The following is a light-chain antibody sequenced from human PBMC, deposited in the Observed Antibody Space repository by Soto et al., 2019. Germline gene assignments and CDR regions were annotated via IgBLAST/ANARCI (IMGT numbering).Light chain of an antibody. Sequence: ENVLKQSPGTLSLSPGERATLPCRASQSVTSNYLAWYQQKPGQAPRLLISDASNRATGIPARFSGSGSGTGFTLTISTLEAEDFAVYYCQQRNVWPRTFGRGTMVDI. CDR1: QSVTSNY. CDR2: DAS. CDR3: QQRNVWPRT. J-gene: IGKJ1*01. V-gene: IGKV3D-20*02.